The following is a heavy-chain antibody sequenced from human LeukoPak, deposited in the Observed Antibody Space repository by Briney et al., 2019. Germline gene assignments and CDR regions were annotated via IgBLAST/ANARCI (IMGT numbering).Heavy chain of an antibody. CDR3: AKDPNGDYVGAFDS. D-gene: IGHD4-17*01. CDR2: ITAGGGT. V-gene: IGHV3-23*01. CDR1: GLTFSNYA. Sequence: GGSLSLSCAASGLTFSNYAMTWVRQAPGKGLEWVSSITAGGGTSYTDSVKGRFTVYRDNSKNTLYLQMNSLRAGDTALYYCAKDPNGDYVGAFDSWGQGTMVTVSS. J-gene: IGHJ3*01.